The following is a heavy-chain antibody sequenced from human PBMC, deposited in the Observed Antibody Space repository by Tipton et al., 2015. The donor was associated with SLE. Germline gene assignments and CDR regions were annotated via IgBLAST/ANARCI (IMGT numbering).Heavy chain of an antibody. CDR2: SYYWSKSSN. D-gene: IGHD3-22*01. J-gene: IGHJ4*02. V-gene: IGHV6-1*01. CDR3: ARDEYRYDATGYHLLGHFDF. CDR1: GDSVSANSAA. Sequence: GLVKPSQILSLTCDISGDSVSANSAAWSWIRQSPSRGLEWLGRSYYWSKSSNDYAISVKGRITINPDTSKNQVSLNLSSVTAADTAVYYCARDEYRYDATGYHLLGHFDFWGQGTLVTVSS.